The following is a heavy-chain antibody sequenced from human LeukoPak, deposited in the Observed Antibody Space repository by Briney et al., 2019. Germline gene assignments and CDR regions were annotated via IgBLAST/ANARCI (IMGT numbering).Heavy chain of an antibody. J-gene: IGHJ4*02. CDR1: GFTFSSYA. CDR3: AKDRAVAGTVDY. V-gene: IGHV3-23*01. Sequence: GGSLRLSCAASGFTFSSYAVSWVRQAPGKGLEWVSAISGSGGSTYYADSVKGRFTISRDNSKNTLYLQMNSLRAEDTAVYYCAKDRAVAGTVDYWGQGTLVTVSS. D-gene: IGHD6-19*01. CDR2: ISGSGGST.